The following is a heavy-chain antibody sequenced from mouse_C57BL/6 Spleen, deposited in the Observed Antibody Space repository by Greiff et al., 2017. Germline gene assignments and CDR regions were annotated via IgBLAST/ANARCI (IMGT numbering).Heavy chain of an antibody. J-gene: IGHJ2*01. CDR2: IDPEPGGT. CDR3: TRRGYSNSYFDY. Sequence: VQLQQSGAELVRPGASVTLSCKASGYTFTDYEMHWVKQTPVHGLEWIGAIDPEPGGTAYNQKFKGKAILTADKSSSTAYMELRSLTSEDSAVYYCTRRGYSNSYFDYWGQGTTLTVSS. V-gene: IGHV1-15*01. D-gene: IGHD2-5*01. CDR1: GYTFTDYE.